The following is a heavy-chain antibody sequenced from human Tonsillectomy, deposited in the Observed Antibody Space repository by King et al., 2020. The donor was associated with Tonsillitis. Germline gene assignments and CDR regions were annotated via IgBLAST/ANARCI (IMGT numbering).Heavy chain of an antibody. CDR2: INPSCGST. J-gene: IGHJ4*02. V-gene: IGHV1-46*01. CDR1: GYTFTSYY. D-gene: IGHD4-23*01. CDR3: ARDETQADLYFDY. Sequence: QLVQSGAEVKKPGASVKVSCKASGYTFTSYYMHWVRQAPGQGLEWMGIINPSCGSTSYAQKFQGRVTMTRDTSTGTVYMELDGLRSEDTAVYYCARDETQADLYFDYWGQGTLVTVSS.